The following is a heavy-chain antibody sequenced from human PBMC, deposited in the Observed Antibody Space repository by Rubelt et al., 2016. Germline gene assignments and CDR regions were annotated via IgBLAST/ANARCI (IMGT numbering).Heavy chain of an antibody. Sequence: LRLSCAASGFTFSTYSMNWVRQAPGKGLEWVSSISSSSSYIYYADSVKGRFTISRDNAKNSLYLQMNSLRAEDTGVYYCARYKCSGGSCYATFDCWGQGTLVTVSS. J-gene: IGHJ4*02. CDR3: ARYKCSGGSCYATFDC. CDR2: ISSSSSYI. CDR1: GFTFSTYS. V-gene: IGHV3-21*01. D-gene: IGHD2-15*01.